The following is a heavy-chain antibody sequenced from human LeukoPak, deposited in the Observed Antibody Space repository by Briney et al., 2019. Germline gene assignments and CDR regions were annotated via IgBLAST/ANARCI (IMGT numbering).Heavy chain of an antibody. CDR3: ARVVVGQTYYYYYYGMDV. D-gene: IGHD2-15*01. CDR1: GGSISSYY. CDR2: IYTSGST. V-gene: IGHV4-4*07. J-gene: IGHJ6*02. Sequence: KPSETLSLTCTVSGGSISSYYWSWIRQPAGKGLEWIGLIYTSGSTNYNPSLKSRVTMSVDTSKNQFSLKLSSVTAADTAVYYCARVVVGQTYYYYYYGMDVWGQGTTVTVSS.